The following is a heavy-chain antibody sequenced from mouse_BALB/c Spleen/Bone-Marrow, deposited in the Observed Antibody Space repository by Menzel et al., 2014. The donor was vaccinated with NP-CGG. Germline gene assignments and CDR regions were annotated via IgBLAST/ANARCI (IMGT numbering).Heavy chain of an antibody. Sequence: VQLQQSGPELVKPGASVKISCKASGYSFTGYYMHWVKQSHVKSLEWIGRINPYNGATSYNQNFKDKARLTVDKSSSTAYMELHSLTSEDSAVYYCARGDYPYAMDYWGQGTSVTVSS. D-gene: IGHD2-4*01. CDR2: INPYNGAT. CDR3: ARGDYPYAMDY. CDR1: GYSFTGYY. J-gene: IGHJ4*01. V-gene: IGHV1-31*01.